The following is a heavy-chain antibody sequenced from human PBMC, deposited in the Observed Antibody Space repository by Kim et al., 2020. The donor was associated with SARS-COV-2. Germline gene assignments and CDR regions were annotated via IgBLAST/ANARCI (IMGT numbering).Heavy chain of an antibody. V-gene: IGHV3-53*01. CDR3: AREGVRSSEVVVITN. CDR2: IYSGGST. J-gene: IGHJ4*02. D-gene: IGHD3-22*01. Sequence: GGSLRLSCAASGFTVSSNYMSWVRQAPGKGLEWVSVIYSGGSTYYADSVKGRFTISRDNSKNTLYLQMNSLRAEDTAVYYCAREGVRSSEVVVITNWGQGTLVTVSS. CDR1: GFTVSSNY.